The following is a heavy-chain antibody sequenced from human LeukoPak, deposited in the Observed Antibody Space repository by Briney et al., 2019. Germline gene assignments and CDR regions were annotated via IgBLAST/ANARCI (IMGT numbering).Heavy chain of an antibody. Sequence: AGGSLRLSCAASGFTFGIHGMHWVRQAPGKGLEWVAIIWFDGTNKYYADSVKGRFTISRDNSKNTLYLQMTSLRADDTAVYYCARDRVLRYFDCWGQGALVTVSS. CDR2: IWFDGTNK. V-gene: IGHV3-33*01. J-gene: IGHJ4*02. CDR1: GFTFGIHG. D-gene: IGHD3-16*01. CDR3: ARDRVLRYFDC.